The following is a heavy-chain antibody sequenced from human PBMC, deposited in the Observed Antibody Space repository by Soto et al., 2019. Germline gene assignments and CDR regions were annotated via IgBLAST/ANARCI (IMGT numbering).Heavy chain of an antibody. CDR1: GFTFSSYS. D-gene: IGHD6-19*01. CDR2: ISSSSSYI. Sequence: GGSLRLSCAASGFTFSSYSMNWVRQAPGKGLEWVSSISSSSSYIYYADSVKGRFTISRDNAKNTLYLQMNSLRAEDTAVYYCARDQDSRGWYVYWGQGTLVIVPS. J-gene: IGHJ4*02. V-gene: IGHV3-21*01. CDR3: ARDQDSRGWYVY.